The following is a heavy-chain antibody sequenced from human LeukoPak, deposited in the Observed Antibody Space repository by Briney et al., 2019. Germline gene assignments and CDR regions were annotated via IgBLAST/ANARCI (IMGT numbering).Heavy chain of an antibody. CDR2: IIPIFGTA. V-gene: IGHV1-69*01. CDR3: ARYYDFWSGYPNNWFDP. CDR1: GGTFSSYA. J-gene: IGHJ5*02. D-gene: IGHD3-3*01. Sequence: GASVKVSCKASGGTFSSYAISWVRQAPGQGLEWMGGIIPIFGTANYAQKFQGRVTITADESTSTAYMELSSLRSEDTAVYYCARYYDFWSGYPNNWFDPWGQGTLVTVSS.